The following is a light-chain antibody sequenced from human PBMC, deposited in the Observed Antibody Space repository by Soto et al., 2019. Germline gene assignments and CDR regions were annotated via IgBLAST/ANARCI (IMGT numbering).Light chain of an antibody. Sequence: DIQMTQSPSSLSASVGDRVTITCRASQSISGYLNWYQHKPGKAPKLLIYAASSLRSGVPSRFSGSESGADFTLTISSLQPEDFGTYYCQQIYSIPLTFGGGTKVEIK. J-gene: IGKJ4*01. CDR1: QSISGY. CDR2: AAS. CDR3: QQIYSIPLT. V-gene: IGKV1-39*01.